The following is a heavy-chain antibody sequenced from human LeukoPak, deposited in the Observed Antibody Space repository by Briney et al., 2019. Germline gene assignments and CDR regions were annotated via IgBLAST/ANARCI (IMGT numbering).Heavy chain of an antibody. Sequence: ASVKVSCTASGYTFTGYYMHWARQAPGQGLEWMGWINPNSGDTKYAQKFQGRVTMTRDTSISTAYMELSRLRSDDTAAYYCATQRGSYLWGTDFDYWGQGTLVTVSS. CDR2: INPNSGDT. V-gene: IGHV1-2*02. D-gene: IGHD3-16*01. CDR1: GYTFTGYY. CDR3: ATQRGSYLWGTDFDY. J-gene: IGHJ4*02.